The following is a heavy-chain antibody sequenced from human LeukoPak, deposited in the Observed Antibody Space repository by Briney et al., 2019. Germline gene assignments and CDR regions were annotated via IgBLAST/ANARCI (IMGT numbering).Heavy chain of an antibody. J-gene: IGHJ4*02. V-gene: IGHV3-74*03. D-gene: IGHD2-15*01. CDR3: ARRYCSGGSCYYYFDY. CDR2: INNDGSST. CDR1: GFTFSSYW. Sequence: PGGSLRLSCAASGFTFSSYWMHWVRQAPGKGLVWVSRINNDGSSTKYADSVKGRFTISRDNAKNTLYLQKNSLRPEDTAVYYCARRYCSGGSCYYYFDYWGQGTLVTVSS.